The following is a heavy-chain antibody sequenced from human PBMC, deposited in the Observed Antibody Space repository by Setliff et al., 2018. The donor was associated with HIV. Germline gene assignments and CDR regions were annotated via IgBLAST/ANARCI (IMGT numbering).Heavy chain of an antibody. CDR1: GYFISNGYY. CDR2: IYQNGNT. J-gene: IGHJ4*02. V-gene: IGHV4-38-2*02. CDR3: ARQAWHYDRDGYFIDY. Sequence: PSETLSLTCSVSGYFISNGYYWGWIRQPPGKGLEWVGTIYQNGNTHYSPSLESRVSVSMDMSRNQFSVKLNSATAADTAVYYCARQAWHYDRDGYFIDYWGQGKLVTVSS. D-gene: IGHD3-22*01.